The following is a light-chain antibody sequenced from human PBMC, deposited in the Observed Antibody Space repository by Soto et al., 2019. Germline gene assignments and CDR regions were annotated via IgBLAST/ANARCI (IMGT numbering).Light chain of an antibody. V-gene: IGKV3-15*01. Sequence: ERVMTQSPATLSVSPGARATLCCRASQSVGSDLVWYRQKPGQAPRLLIYGASNRATGVPDRFSGSGSGTVFTLTISSLQSDDFAVFYCQQYGNSITFGQGTRLEI. CDR2: GAS. J-gene: IGKJ5*01. CDR1: QSVGSD. CDR3: QQYGNSIT.